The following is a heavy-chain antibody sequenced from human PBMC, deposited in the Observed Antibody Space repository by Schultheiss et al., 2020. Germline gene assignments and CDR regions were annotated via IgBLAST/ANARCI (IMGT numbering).Heavy chain of an antibody. J-gene: IGHJ6*03. V-gene: IGHV1-2*04. CDR3: ARGGTVTDIYYYYYYMDV. CDR2: INPNSGGT. CDR1: GYTFTGYY. Sequence: SVKVSCKASGYTFTGYYMHWVRQAPGQGLEWMGWINPNSGGTNYAQKFQGWVTMTRDTSISTAYMELSRLRSDDTAVYYCARGGTVTDIYYYYYYMDVWGKGTTVTVSS. D-gene: IGHD4-11*01.